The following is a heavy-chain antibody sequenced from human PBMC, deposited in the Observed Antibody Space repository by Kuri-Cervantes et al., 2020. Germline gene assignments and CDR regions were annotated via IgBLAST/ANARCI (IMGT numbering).Heavy chain of an antibody. CDR2: ISWNSGSI. Sequence: SLKISCAASGFTFGDYAMHWVRQAPGKGLEWVSGISWNSGSIGYADSVKGRFTISRDNAKNSLYLQMNSLRAEDTALYYCARGLRITIFGVVITRNNWFDPWGQGTLVTVSS. CDR1: GFTFGDYA. J-gene: IGHJ5*02. CDR3: ARGLRITIFGVVITRNNWFDP. D-gene: IGHD3-3*01. V-gene: IGHV3-9*01.